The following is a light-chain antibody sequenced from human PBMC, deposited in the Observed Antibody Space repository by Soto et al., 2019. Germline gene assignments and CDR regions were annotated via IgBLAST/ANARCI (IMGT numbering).Light chain of an antibody. J-gene: IGLJ2*01. V-gene: IGLV2-23*01. CDR3: CSYAGSVI. Sequence: QSALTQPASVSGSPGQSITVSCSGTSSDVGSYNLVSWYQQHPGKAPKLIIYAGTKRPSGVSNRFSGSTSGNTASLTISGLQAEDEADYYCCSYAGSVIFGGGTKVTVL. CDR1: SSDVGSYNL. CDR2: AGT.